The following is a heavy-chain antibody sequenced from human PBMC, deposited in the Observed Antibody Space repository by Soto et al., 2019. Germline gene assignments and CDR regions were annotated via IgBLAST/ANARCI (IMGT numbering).Heavy chain of an antibody. CDR3: AGGGVRGVITRTRDYYGMDV. D-gene: IGHD3-10*01. CDR2: IYPGDSDP. Sequence: MGIIYPGDSDPRYSPSFQGQVTISADKSISTAYLQWSSLKASDTAMYYCAGGGVRGVITRTRDYYGMDVWGQGTTVTVS. J-gene: IGHJ6*02. V-gene: IGHV5-51*01.